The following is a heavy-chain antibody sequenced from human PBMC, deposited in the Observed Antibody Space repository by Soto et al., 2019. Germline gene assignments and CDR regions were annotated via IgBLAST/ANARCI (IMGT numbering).Heavy chain of an antibody. CDR3: ARDSGLFRGFIPAEYFQH. D-gene: IGHD2-21*01. J-gene: IGHJ1*01. V-gene: IGHV3-48*02. CDR1: GFTFSSYS. CDR2: ISSSSSTI. Sequence: RLSCAASGFTFSSYSMNWVRQAPGKGLEWVSYISSSSSTIYYADSVKGRFTISRDNAKNSLYLQMNSLRDEDTAVYYCARDSGLFRGFIPAEYFQHWGQGTLVTVSS.